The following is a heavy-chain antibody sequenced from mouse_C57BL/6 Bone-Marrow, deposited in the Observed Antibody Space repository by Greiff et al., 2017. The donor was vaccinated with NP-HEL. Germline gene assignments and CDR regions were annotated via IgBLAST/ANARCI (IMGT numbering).Heavy chain of an antibody. CDR3: ARQAPPITTVVAPDY. CDR1: GFTFSDYY. CDR2: ISNGGGST. D-gene: IGHD1-1*01. V-gene: IGHV5-12*01. J-gene: IGHJ2*01. Sequence: DVKLVESGGGLVQPGGSLKLSCAASGFTFSDYYMYWVRQTPEKRLEWVAYISNGGGSTYYPDTVKGRFTISRDNAKNTLYLQMSRLKSEDTAMYYCARQAPPITTVVAPDYWGQGTTLTVSS.